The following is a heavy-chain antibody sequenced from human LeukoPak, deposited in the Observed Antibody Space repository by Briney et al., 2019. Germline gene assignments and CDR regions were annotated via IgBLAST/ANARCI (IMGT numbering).Heavy chain of an antibody. CDR2: IYHSGST. V-gene: IGHV4-38-2*02. Sequence: PSETLSLTCTVSGYSISSGNYWGWIRQPPGKGLEWIGTIYHSGSTYHNPSLKSRVTISVDTSKNQFSLKLSSVTAADTAVYYCARGNYYDSSGYLNYWGQGTLVTVSS. J-gene: IGHJ4*02. CDR1: GYSISSGNY. CDR3: ARGNYYDSSGYLNY. D-gene: IGHD3-22*01.